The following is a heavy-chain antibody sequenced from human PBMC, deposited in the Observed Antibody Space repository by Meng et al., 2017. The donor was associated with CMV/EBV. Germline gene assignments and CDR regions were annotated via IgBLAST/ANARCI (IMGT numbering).Heavy chain of an antibody. CDR2: INHSGST. Sequence: SETLSLTCAVYGGSFSGYYWSWIRQPPGKGLEWVGEINHSGSTNYNPSPKSRVTISVDTSKNQFSLKLSSVTAADTAVYYCARGPRRGYCSSTSCYPEMSTIPRGYYYYGMDVWGQGTTVTVSS. CDR1: GGSFSGYY. V-gene: IGHV4-34*01. J-gene: IGHJ6*02. CDR3: ARGPRRGYCSSTSCYPEMSTIPRGYYYYGMDV. D-gene: IGHD2-2*01.